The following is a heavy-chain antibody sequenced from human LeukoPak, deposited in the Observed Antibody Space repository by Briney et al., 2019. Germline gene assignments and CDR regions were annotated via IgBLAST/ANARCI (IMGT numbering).Heavy chain of an antibody. Sequence: GGSLRLSCAASGFTFSTYWMNWVRQASGKGLEWVAIIKQDGGEKYYVDSVKGRFTISRDNAKNSLYLQMNSLRAEDTAVYYCARLREIPVFGVVTKSTSYFDYWGQGTLVTVSS. V-gene: IGHV3-7*01. CDR2: IKQDGGEK. CDR1: GFTFSTYW. J-gene: IGHJ4*02. CDR3: ARLREIPVFGVVTKSTSYFDY. D-gene: IGHD3-3*01.